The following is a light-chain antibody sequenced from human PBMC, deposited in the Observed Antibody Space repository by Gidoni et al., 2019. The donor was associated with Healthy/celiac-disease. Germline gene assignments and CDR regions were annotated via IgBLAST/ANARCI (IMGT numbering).Light chain of an antibody. V-gene: IGKV1-5*01. CDR1: QSISSW. CDR3: QQYNSYSPET. J-gene: IGKJ1*01. Sequence: DIQITQSPSTLSASVGDRVTITCRASQSISSWLAWYQQKPGKAPKLLIYDASSLESGVPSRFSGSGSGTEFTLTISSLQPDDFATYYCQQYNSYSPETFGQXTKVEIK. CDR2: DAS.